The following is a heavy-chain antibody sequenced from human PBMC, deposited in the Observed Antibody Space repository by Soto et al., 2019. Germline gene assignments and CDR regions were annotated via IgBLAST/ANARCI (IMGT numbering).Heavy chain of an antibody. CDR3: AKDFNGQWLVAFDY. D-gene: IGHD6-19*01. J-gene: IGHJ4*02. CDR2: ISYDGSNK. CDR1: GFTFSSYG. V-gene: IGHV3-30*18. Sequence: GGSLRLSCAASGFTFSSYGMHWVRQAPGKGLEWVAVISYDGSNKYYADSVKGRFTISRDNSKNTLYLQMNSLRAEDTAVYYCAKDFNGQWLVAFDYWGQGTLVTVSS.